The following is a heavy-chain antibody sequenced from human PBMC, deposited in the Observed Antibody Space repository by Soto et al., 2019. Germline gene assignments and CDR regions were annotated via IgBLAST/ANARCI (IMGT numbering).Heavy chain of an antibody. CDR1: GSSVSTFG. CDR2: ISSSSTTI. V-gene: IGHV3-48*01. J-gene: IGHJ5*02. Sequence: ELHLEESGGGLVQPGGSLRLSCVASGSSVSTFGMNWVRQAPGEGLEWVAYISSSSTTIFYGGSVKGRFTASRDNAENSMYLEMNNLGVEDTAIYYCARDKGGSVAGFNWFDPWGHGTLVTVSS. D-gene: IGHD6-19*01. CDR3: ARDKGGSVAGFNWFDP.